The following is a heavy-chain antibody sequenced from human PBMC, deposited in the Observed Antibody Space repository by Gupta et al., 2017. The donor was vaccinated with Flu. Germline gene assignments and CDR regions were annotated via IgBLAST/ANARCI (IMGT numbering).Heavy chain of an antibody. CDR1: GFTFRNSA. CDR2: IRIKANNSAT. D-gene: IGHD1-1*01. J-gene: IGHJ2*01. V-gene: IGHV3-73*02. CDR3: AHLPTAPGTLDH. Sequence: EVRLVQSGGGFVQPGGSLKLSCAASGFTFRNSAMHWVRQASGKGLEWIGRIRIKANNSATEYIASVEGRFTISRDDSTYTTYLQMSSLKTEDTAVYYCAHLPTAPGTLDHWGRGTLVIVSS.